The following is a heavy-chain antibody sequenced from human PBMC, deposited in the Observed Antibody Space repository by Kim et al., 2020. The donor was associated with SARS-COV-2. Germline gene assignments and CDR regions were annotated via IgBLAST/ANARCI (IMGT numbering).Heavy chain of an antibody. D-gene: IGHD2-15*01. Sequence: GKGRFTISRDNSKNTLYLQMNSLGAEDTAVYYCAKDKSYCSGGSCFGSWGQGTMVIVSS. CDR3: AKDKSYCSGGSCFGS. J-gene: IGHJ3*01. V-gene: IGHV3-23*01.